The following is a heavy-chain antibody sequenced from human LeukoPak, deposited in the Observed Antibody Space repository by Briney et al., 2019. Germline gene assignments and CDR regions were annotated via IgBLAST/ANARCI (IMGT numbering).Heavy chain of an antibody. Sequence: LRLPRAGSRFSFRRYILKWVRPPLPKGLEWVSYIGPSSNTIHYPDSLKGRFTISRDNAKNSLYLQMNSLNDEDTGVYLCARAGYSSSSYDWGQGTMVNVSS. V-gene: IGHV3-48*02. CDR1: RFSFRRYI. D-gene: IGHD6-13*01. CDR2: IGPSSNTI. J-gene: IGHJ4*02. CDR3: ARAGYSSSSYD.